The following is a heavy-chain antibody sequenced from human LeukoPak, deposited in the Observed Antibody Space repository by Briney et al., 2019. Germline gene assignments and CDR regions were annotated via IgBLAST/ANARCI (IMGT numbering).Heavy chain of an antibody. CDR2: IIPIFGTA. CDR3: ARTRQNYYDSSGYYSWLDY. D-gene: IGHD3-22*01. Sequence: ASVKVSCKASGGTFSSYAISWVRQAPGQGLEWMGGIIPIFGTANYAQKFQGRVTITADESTSTAYMELSSLRSEDTAVYYCARTRQNYYDSSGYYSWLDYWGQGTLVTVSS. V-gene: IGHV1-69*13. CDR1: GGTFSSYA. J-gene: IGHJ4*02.